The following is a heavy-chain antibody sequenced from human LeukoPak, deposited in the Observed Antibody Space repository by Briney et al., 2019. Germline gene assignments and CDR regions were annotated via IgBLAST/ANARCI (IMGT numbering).Heavy chain of an antibody. D-gene: IGHD3-3*01. Sequence: SETLSLTCTVSGGSISSYYWSWIRQPAGKGLEWIGRIYTSGSTNYNPSLKSRVTMSVDTSKNQFSLKLSSVTAADTAVYYCARYRTTYYDFWSGPGFDYWGQGTLVTVSS. CDR1: GGSISSYY. CDR2: IYTSGST. V-gene: IGHV4-4*07. CDR3: ARYRTTYYDFWSGPGFDY. J-gene: IGHJ4*02.